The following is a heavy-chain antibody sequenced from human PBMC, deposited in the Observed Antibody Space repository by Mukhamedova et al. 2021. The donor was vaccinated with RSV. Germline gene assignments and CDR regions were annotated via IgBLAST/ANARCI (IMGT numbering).Heavy chain of an antibody. Sequence: DRFTISRDDSKSTVDLQMNSLTTEDTAVYYCVIGHPRGTCFDYWGQGTLVTVSS. CDR3: VIGHPRGTCFDY. J-gene: IGHJ4*02. D-gene: IGHD3-16*01. V-gene: IGHV3-15*01.